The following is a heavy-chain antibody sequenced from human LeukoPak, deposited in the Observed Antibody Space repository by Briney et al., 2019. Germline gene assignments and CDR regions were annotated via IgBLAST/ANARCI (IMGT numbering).Heavy chain of an antibody. V-gene: IGHV1-8*01. Sequence: ASVTVSCKASGYTFTSYDINWVRQATGQGLGWMGWMNPNSGDTGYAQKLQGRVTMTTDTSTSTAYMELRSLRSDDTAVYYCARYGSTRAFDYWGQGTLVTVSS. D-gene: IGHD3-10*01. J-gene: IGHJ4*02. CDR3: ARYGSTRAFDY. CDR2: MNPNSGDT. CDR1: GYTFTSYD.